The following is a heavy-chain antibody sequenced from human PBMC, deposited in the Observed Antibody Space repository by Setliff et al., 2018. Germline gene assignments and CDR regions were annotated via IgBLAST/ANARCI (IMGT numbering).Heavy chain of an antibody. CDR1: GGSISSGSNY. V-gene: IGHV4-61*09. J-gene: IGHJ4*02. CDR3: ARSLGSGSYYNSRPFYSDY. Sequence: LSLTCTVSGGSISSGSNYWSWIRQPAGRGLEWIGHIDPSGNTNYHPSLKSRVTISGDTSKNQFSLKLTSVTAADTAVYFCARSLGSGSYYNSRPFYSDYWGQGTRVTVSS. CDR2: IDPSGNT. D-gene: IGHD3-10*01.